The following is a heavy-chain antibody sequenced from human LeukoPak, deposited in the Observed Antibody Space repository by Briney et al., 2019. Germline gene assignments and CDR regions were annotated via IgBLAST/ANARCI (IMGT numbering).Heavy chain of an antibody. CDR2: IRSKASSYGT. J-gene: IGHJ4*02. D-gene: IGHD3-10*01. CDR3: TRQEIYGSGSSFDY. CDR1: GFTFSGSA. V-gene: IGHV3-73*01. Sequence: PGGSLRLSCAASGFTFSGSAMHWVRQASGKGLEWVGRIRSKASSYGTTYAASVKGRFTISRDDSKNTACLQMNSLKTEDTAVYYCTRQEIYGSGSSFDYWGQGTLVTVSS.